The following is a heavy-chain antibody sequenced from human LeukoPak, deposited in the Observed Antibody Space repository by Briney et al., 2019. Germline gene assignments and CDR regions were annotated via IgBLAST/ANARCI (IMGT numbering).Heavy chain of an antibody. Sequence: TGGSLRLSCAASRFTFSTYAMHWVRQARGKGLEWVSAISAFGITTYYADSVKGRFTISRDNSKNTLYLKMNSLRAEDTAVYYCARAGCVNACDYYYMDVWGKGTTVTVSS. D-gene: IGHD1-1*01. J-gene: IGHJ6*03. CDR1: RFTFSTYA. CDR2: ISAFGITT. CDR3: ARAGCVNACDYYYMDV. V-gene: IGHV3-23*01.